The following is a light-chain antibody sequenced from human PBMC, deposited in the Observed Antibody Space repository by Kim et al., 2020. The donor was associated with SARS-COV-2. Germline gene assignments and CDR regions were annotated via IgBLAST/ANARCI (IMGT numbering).Light chain of an antibody. CDR3: QQLYSYTLT. Sequence: IQLTQSPSSLSASVGDRVTITCRASQGIGSHLAWYQQKPGRVPKFLIYAASTLQSGVPSRFSGSGSGTDFTLTISSLQPEDFATYYCQQLYSYTLTIGPGTKVDIK. J-gene: IGKJ3*01. CDR1: QGIGSH. V-gene: IGKV1-9*01. CDR2: AAS.